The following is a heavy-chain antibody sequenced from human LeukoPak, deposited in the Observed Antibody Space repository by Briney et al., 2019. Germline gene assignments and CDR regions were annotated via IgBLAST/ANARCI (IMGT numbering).Heavy chain of an antibody. CDR3: ARGRFGELSVATFDI. J-gene: IGHJ3*02. CDR1: GFTFNNYG. D-gene: IGHD3-10*01. Sequence: GGSLRLSCAASGFTFNNYGTHWVRQAPGKGLEWGALIWYDGTNKYYGDSVKGRFTISRDNSKNTLYLQMNSLRAEDTAVYYCARGRFGELSVATFDIWGQGTMVTVSS. V-gene: IGHV3-33*01. CDR2: IWYDGTNK.